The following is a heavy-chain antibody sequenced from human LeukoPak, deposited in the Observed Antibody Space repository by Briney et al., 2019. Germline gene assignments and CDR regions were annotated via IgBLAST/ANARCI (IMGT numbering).Heavy chain of an antibody. CDR3: AKPTTLVEMATGGYY. D-gene: IGHD5-24*01. Sequence: PGGSLRLSCAASGFTFSRYWMTWVRQAPGKGLEWVSAISGSGGSTYYADSVKGRFTISRDNSKNTLYLQMNSLRAEDTAVYYCAKPTTLVEMATGGYYWGQGTLVTVSS. CDR1: GFTFSRYW. CDR2: ISGSGGST. J-gene: IGHJ4*02. V-gene: IGHV3-23*01.